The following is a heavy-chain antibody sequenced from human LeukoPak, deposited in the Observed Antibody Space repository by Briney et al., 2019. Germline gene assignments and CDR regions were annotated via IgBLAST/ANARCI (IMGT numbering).Heavy chain of an antibody. J-gene: IGHJ4*02. CDR1: GFTFSSYA. D-gene: IGHD3-22*01. CDR2: ISGSGGST. V-gene: IGHV3-23*01. Sequence: PGGSLRLSCAASGFTFSSYAMSWVRQAPGKGLEGVSAISGSGGSTYYADSVKGRFTISRDNSKNTLYLQMNSLRAEDTAVYYCAKGSLGGYSWYYFDYWGQGTLVTVSS. CDR3: AKGSLGGYSWYYFDY.